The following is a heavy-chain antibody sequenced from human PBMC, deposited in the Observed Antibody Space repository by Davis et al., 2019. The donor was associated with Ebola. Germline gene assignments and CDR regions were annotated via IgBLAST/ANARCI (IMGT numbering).Heavy chain of an antibody. D-gene: IGHD3-16*01. Sequence: GESLKISCAASGFTFSSYWMSWVRQAPGKGLEWVANIKQDGSEKYYVDSVKGRFTISRDNAKNSLYLQMNSLRAEDTAVYYCARYPGGRHFDYWGQGTLVTVSS. J-gene: IGHJ4*02. CDR3: ARYPGGRHFDY. CDR2: IKQDGSEK. CDR1: GFTFSSYW. V-gene: IGHV3-7*01.